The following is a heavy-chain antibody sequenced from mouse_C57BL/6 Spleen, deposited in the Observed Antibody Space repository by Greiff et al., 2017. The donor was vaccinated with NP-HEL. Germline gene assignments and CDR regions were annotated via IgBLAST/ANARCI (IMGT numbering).Heavy chain of an antibody. J-gene: IGHJ4*01. CDR2: IWSGGST. CDR3: ASPLTLYYYAMDY. V-gene: IGHV2-2*01. CDR1: GFSLTSYG. D-gene: IGHD4-1*01. Sequence: QVQLQQSGPGLVQPSQSLSITCTVSGFSLTSYGVHWVRQSPGKGLEWLGVIWSGGSTDYNAAFISRLSISKDNSKSQVFFKMNSLQADDTAIYYCASPLTLYYYAMDYWGQGTSVTVSS.